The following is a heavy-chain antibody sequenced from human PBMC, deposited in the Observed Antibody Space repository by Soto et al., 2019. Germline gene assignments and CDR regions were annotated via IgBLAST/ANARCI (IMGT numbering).Heavy chain of an antibody. CDR2: MWYDGSNK. D-gene: IGHD2-15*01. J-gene: IGHJ6*02. V-gene: IGHV3-33*01. CDR3: ARKGHCSGGSCYQYYYYGMDV. Sequence: QVQLVESGGGVVQTGRSLRLSCAASGFTFSSYGMHWVRQAPGKGLEWVAVMWYDGSNKYYADSVKGRFTISRDNSKNTLYLQMNSLRAEDTAVYYCARKGHCSGGSCYQYYYYGMDVWGQGTTVTVSS. CDR1: GFTFSSYG.